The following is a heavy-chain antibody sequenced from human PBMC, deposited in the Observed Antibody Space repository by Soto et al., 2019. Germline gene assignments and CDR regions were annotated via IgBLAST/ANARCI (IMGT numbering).Heavy chain of an antibody. Sequence: GGSLRLSCAASGFTFSSYAMSWVRQAPGKGLEWVSAISGSGGSTYYADSVKGRFTISRDNSKNTLYLQMNSLRAEDTAVYYCAKVSMIVVVIDAFDIWGQGTMVTVAS. CDR2: ISGSGGST. CDR1: GFTFSSYA. D-gene: IGHD3-22*01. CDR3: AKVSMIVVVIDAFDI. J-gene: IGHJ3*02. V-gene: IGHV3-23*01.